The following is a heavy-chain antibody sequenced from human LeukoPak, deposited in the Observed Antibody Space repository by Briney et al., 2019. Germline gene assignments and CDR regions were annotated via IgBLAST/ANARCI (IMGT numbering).Heavy chain of an antibody. CDR3: ARWDTAIIDY. J-gene: IGHJ4*02. D-gene: IGHD5-18*01. V-gene: IGHV3-30-3*01. CDR2: ISYDGSNK. CDR1: GFTFSSYA. Sequence: GRSLRLSCAASGFTFSSYAMNWVRQAPGKGLEWMAVISYDGSNKYYADSVKGRFTISRDNSKNTLYLQMNSLRAEDTAVYYCARWDTAIIDYWGQGTLVTVSS.